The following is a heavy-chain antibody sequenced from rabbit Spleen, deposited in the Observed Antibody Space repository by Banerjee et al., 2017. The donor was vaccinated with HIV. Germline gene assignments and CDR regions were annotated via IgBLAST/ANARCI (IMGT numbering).Heavy chain of an antibody. V-gene: IGHV1S40*01. Sequence: QSLEESGGDLVKPGASLTLTCTASGFSFSSSDYMCWVRQAPGKGLEWIACIYTSSGNTYYASWAKGRFTISKTSSTTVTLQLNSLTAADTATYFCARAYVGDWCFDLWGPGTLVTVS. D-gene: IGHD5-1*01. CDR3: ARAYVGDWCFDL. CDR1: GFSFSSSDY. CDR2: IYTSSGNT. J-gene: IGHJ4*01.